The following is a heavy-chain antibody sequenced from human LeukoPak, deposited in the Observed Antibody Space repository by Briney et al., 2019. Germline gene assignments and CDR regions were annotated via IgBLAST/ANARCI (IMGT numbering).Heavy chain of an antibody. J-gene: IGHJ4*02. CDR1: GFTFSSYA. V-gene: IGHV3-30*04. CDR3: ARDRLGD. CDR2: ISYDGSNK. D-gene: IGHD6-25*01. Sequence: GGSLRLSCAASGFTFSSYAMHWVRQAPGKGLEWVAVISYDGSNKFYADSVKGRFTISRDNSKNTVYLQMNSLRAEDTAVYYCARDRLGDWGQGTLVTVSS.